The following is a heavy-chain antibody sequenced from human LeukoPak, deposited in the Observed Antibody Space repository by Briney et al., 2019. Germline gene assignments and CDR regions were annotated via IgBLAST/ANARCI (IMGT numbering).Heavy chain of an antibody. CDR1: GYTFTGYY. CDR3: ATQKVGARNWFDP. D-gene: IGHD1-26*01. J-gene: IGHJ5*02. Sequence: ASVKVSCKASGYTFTGYYMHWVRQAPGQGLEWMGWINPNSGGTNYAQKFQGRVTMTRDTSISTAYMELSRLRSDDTAVYYCATQKVGARNWFDPWGQGTLVTVSS. V-gene: IGHV1-2*02. CDR2: INPNSGGT.